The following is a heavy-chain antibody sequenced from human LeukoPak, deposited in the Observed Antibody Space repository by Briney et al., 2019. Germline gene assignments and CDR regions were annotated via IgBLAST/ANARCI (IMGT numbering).Heavy chain of an antibody. V-gene: IGHV1-8*01. CDR3: ARGAGYCSSTSCHFDY. Sequence: ASVKVSCKASGYTCTSYDINWVRQATGQGLEWMGWMNPNSGNTGYAQKFQGRVTMTRNTSISTAYMELSSLRSEDTAVYYCARGAGYCSSTSCHFDYWGQGTLVTVSS. CDR2: MNPNSGNT. CDR1: GYTCTSYD. J-gene: IGHJ4*02. D-gene: IGHD2-2*01.